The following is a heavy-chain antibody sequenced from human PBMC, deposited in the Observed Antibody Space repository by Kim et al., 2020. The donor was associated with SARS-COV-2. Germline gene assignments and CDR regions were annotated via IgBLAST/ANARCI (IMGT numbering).Heavy chain of an antibody. D-gene: IGHD4-17*01. V-gene: IGHV3-9*01. CDR1: GFTFDDYA. CDR2: ISWNSGSI. J-gene: IGHJ6*02. Sequence: GGSLRLSCAASGFTFDDYAMHWVRQAPGKGLEWVSGISWNSGSIGYADSVKGRFTISRDNAKNSLYLQMNSLRAEDTALYYCAKDGYGDFPMVYYGMDVWGQGTTVTVSS. CDR3: AKDGYGDFPMVYYGMDV.